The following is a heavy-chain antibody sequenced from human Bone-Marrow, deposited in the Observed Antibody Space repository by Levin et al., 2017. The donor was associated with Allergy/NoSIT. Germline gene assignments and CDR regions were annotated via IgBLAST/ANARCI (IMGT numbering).Heavy chain of an antibody. CDR3: AAARRVETVAGLDAFDI. Sequence: SVKVSCKASGFTFTSSAVQWVRQARGQRLEWIGWIVVGSGNTNYAQKFQERVTITRDMSTSTAYMELSSLRSEDTAVYYCAAARRVETVAGLDAFDIWGQGTMVTVSS. CDR1: GFTFTSSA. CDR2: IVVGSGNT. J-gene: IGHJ3*02. D-gene: IGHD6-19*01. V-gene: IGHV1-58*01.